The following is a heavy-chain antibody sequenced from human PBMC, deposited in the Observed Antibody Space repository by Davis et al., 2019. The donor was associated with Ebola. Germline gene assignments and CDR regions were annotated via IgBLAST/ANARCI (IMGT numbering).Heavy chain of an antibody. V-gene: IGHV1-69*13. CDR2: IIPLFGTA. D-gene: IGHD3-10*01. J-gene: IGHJ4*02. CDR1: GYTFSSHD. CDR3: ARGSSDYYASGSYSNPFDY. Sequence: SVKVSCKASGYTFSSHDISWVRQAPGQGPEWMGGIIPLFGTANYAQKFQGRVTITADESTSTAYMEVSSLRSEDTAVYYCARGSSDYYASGSYSNPFDYWGQGTLVTVSS.